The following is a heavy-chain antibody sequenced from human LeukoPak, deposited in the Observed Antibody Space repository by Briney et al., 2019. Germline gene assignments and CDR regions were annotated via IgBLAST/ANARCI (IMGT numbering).Heavy chain of an antibody. J-gene: IGHJ4*02. CDR3: ARVTLITMIVVVITGEVDY. Sequence: ASVKVSCKASGGTFSSYAISWVRQAPGQGLEWMGGIIPIFGTANYAQKFQGRVTITADKSTSTAYMELRSLRSDDTAVYYCARVTLITMIVVVITGEVDYWGQGTLVTVSS. CDR1: GGTFSSYA. V-gene: IGHV1-69*06. D-gene: IGHD3-22*01. CDR2: IIPIFGTA.